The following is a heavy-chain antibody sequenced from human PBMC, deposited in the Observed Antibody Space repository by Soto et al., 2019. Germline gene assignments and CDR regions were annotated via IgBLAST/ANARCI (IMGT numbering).Heavy chain of an antibody. CDR3: VSGRVAGTSEYGMDV. V-gene: IGHV6-1*01. D-gene: IGHD6-19*01. CDR2: TYYRSKWFY. J-gene: IGHJ6*02. Sequence: SQTLSLTCVISGDSVSSTSAAWNLIRQSPSRGLEWLGRTYYRSKWFYHYAVSVKSRITINPDTSKNQFSLQLNSVTPEDTAVYYCVSGRVAGTSEYGMDVWGQGTTVTVSS. CDR1: GDSVSSTSAA.